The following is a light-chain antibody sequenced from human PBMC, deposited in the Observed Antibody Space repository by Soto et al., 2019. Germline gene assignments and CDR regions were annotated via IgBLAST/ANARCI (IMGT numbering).Light chain of an antibody. CDR1: QSVRSY. J-gene: IGKJ4*01. CDR2: DAS. V-gene: IGKV3-11*01. CDR3: QHRNNWPLT. Sequence: IVLTQSPATLSLSPGERATLSCRASQSVRSYLAWYQQKPGQAPRLLIYDASNRATGIPARFSGSGSGTDFTLTISSLEPEDLAVYYCQHRNNWPLTFGGGTKVEIK.